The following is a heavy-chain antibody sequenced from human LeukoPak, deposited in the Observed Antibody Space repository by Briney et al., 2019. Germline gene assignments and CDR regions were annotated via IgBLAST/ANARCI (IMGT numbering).Heavy chain of an antibody. D-gene: IGHD3-10*01. J-gene: IGHJ4*02. CDR1: GYTFTGYY. Sequence: ASVKVSCKASGYTFTGYYMHWVRQAPGQGLEWMGWINPNSGNTGYAQKFQGRVTMTRNTSISTAYMELSSLRSEDTAVYYCARGMSTYYYGSGSYYTLGYWGQGTLVTVSS. CDR3: ARGMSTYYYGSGSYYTLGY. CDR2: INPNSGNT. V-gene: IGHV1-8*02.